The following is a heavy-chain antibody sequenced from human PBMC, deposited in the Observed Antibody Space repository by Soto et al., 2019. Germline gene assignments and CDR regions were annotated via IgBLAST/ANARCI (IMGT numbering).Heavy chain of an antibody. Sequence: GASVKVSCKASGYTFTSYDINWVRQATGQGLEWMGWMNPNSGNTGYAQKFQGRVTMTRNTSISTAYMELSSLRSEDTTVYYCARGGLHPSILGYCSSTSCYHPSAFDPWGQGTLVTVSS. D-gene: IGHD2-2*01. CDR3: ARGGLHPSILGYCSSTSCYHPSAFDP. V-gene: IGHV1-8*01. CDR2: MNPNSGNT. CDR1: GYTFTSYD. J-gene: IGHJ5*02.